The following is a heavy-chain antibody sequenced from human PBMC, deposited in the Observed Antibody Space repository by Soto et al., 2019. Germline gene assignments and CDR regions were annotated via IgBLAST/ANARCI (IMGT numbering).Heavy chain of an antibody. CDR3: ATLPYCSSTSCP. D-gene: IGHD2-2*01. CDR1: GYTLTESS. Sequence: ASVKVSCKVSGYTLTESSMHWVRQAPGKGLEWMGGFDPEDGETIYAQKFQGRVTMTEDTSTDTAYMELSSLRSEDTAVYYCATLPYCSSTSCPWGQGTQVTVSS. J-gene: IGHJ5*02. CDR2: FDPEDGET. V-gene: IGHV1-24*01.